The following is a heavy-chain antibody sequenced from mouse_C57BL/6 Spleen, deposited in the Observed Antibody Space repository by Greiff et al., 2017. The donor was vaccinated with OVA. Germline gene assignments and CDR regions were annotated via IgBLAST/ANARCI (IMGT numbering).Heavy chain of an antibody. Sequence: EVKLMESEGGLVQPGSSMKLSCTASGFTFSDYYMAWVRQVPEKGLEWVANINYDGSSTYYLDSLKSRFIISRDNAKNILYLQMSSLKSEDTATYYCARLWLDWYFDVWGTGTTVTVSS. J-gene: IGHJ1*03. CDR1: GFTFSDYY. CDR3: ARLWLDWYFDV. V-gene: IGHV5-16*01. D-gene: IGHD2-2*01. CDR2: INYDGSST.